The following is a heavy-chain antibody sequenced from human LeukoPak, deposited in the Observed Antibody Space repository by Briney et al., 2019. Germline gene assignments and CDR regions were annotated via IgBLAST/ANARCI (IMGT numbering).Heavy chain of an antibody. Sequence: SETLSLTCAVYGGSFSGYYWSWIRQPPGKGLEWIGEINHSGSTNYNPSLKSRVTISVDTSKNQFSLRLSSVTAADTAVYYCAIDMTIAAAGLDYWGQGTLVTVSS. CDR1: GGSFSGYY. J-gene: IGHJ4*02. CDR2: INHSGST. D-gene: IGHD6-13*01. CDR3: AIDMTIAAAGLDY. V-gene: IGHV4-34*01.